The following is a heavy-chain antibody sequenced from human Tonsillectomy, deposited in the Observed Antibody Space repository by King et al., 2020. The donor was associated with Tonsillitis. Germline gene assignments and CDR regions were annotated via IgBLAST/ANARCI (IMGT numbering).Heavy chain of an antibody. D-gene: IGHD5/OR15-5a*01. CDR3: ARPWESTIGPGDTSDI. Sequence: VQLQESGPGLVKPSQTLSLTCTVSGGSITSCTYYWNGIRHLAGKGRERVGRIYNSGRTNDNPSLKGRVTMSLDKCKNQYSLGLSSVTAADTAVYYCARPWESTIGPGDTSDIWGQGTIVTVSA. V-gene: IGHV4-61*02. CDR1: GGSITSCTYY. CDR2: IYNSGRT. J-gene: IGHJ3*02.